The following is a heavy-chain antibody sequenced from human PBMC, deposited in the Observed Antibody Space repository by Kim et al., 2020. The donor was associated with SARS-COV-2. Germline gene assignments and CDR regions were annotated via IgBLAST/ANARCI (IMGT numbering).Heavy chain of an antibody. CDR1: GYTFSSYS. D-gene: IGHD6-13*01. Sequence: ASVKVSCKASGYTFSSYSVSWVRQAPGQGLEWMGWISAYNGNTNYAQKLQGRVTMTTDTSTSIAYMELRSLRSDDTAVYYCARGGPYSSSWYYFDYWGQGTLVTVSS. J-gene: IGHJ4*02. V-gene: IGHV1-18*01. CDR3: ARGGPYSSSWYYFDY. CDR2: ISAYNGNT.